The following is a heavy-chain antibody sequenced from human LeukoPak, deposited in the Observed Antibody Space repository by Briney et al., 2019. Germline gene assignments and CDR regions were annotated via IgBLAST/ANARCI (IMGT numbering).Heavy chain of an antibody. J-gene: IGHJ4*02. D-gene: IGHD3-16*01. CDR2: INHSGST. V-gene: IGHV4-34*01. CDR1: GGSFSGYY. Sequence: SETLSLTCAVYGGSFSGYYWSWIRQPPGKGLEWIGEINHSGSTNYNPSLKSRVTISVDTSKNQFSRKLSSVTAADTAVYYCARRGKKIITYYFDYSGQGTLVTVSS. CDR3: ARRGKKIITYYFDY.